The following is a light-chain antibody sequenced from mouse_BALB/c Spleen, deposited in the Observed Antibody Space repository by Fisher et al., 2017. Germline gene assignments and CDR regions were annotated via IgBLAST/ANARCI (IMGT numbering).Light chain of an antibody. CDR1: QDINSY. V-gene: IGKV14-111*01. CDR2: RAN. CDR3: SQSTHVPYT. Sequence: MTQTPSSMYASLGERVTITCKASQDINSYLSWFQQKPGKSPKTLIYRANRLVDGVPSRFSGSGSGTDFTLKISRVEAEDLGVYFCSQSTHVPYTFGGGTKL. J-gene: IGKJ2*01.